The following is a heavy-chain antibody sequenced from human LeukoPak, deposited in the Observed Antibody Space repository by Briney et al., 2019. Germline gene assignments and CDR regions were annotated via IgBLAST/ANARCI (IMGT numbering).Heavy chain of an antibody. Sequence: ASVKVSCKAPGYTFTSYYMHWVRQAPGQGLEWMGIINPSGGSTSYAQKFQGRVTMTRDTSTSTVYMELSSLRSEDTAVYYCVRDNPRCCGVVPVNIDDFWGQGTLVTVSS. V-gene: IGHV1-46*01. D-gene: IGHD2-15*01. J-gene: IGHJ4*02. CDR2: INPSGGST. CDR1: GYTFTSYY. CDR3: VRDNPRCCGVVPVNIDDF.